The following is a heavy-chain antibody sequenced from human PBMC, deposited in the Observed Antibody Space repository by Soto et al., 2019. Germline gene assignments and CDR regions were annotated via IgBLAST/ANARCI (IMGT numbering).Heavy chain of an antibody. CDR2: TYYRSKWYN. D-gene: IGHD3-10*01. CDR3: ARDGSAYYYGSGSQDAFDI. CDR1: GDSVSINSAA. V-gene: IGHV6-1*01. Sequence: SQTLSLTCAISGDSVSINSAAWNLIRQSPSRGLEWLGRTYYRSKWYNDYAVSVKSRITINPDTSKNQFSLQLNSVTPEDTAVYYCARDGSAYYYGSGSQDAFDIWGQGTMVTVSS. J-gene: IGHJ3*02.